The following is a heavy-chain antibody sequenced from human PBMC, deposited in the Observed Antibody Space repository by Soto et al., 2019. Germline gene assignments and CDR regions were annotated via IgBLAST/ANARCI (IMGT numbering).Heavy chain of an antibody. CDR1: GGSFINYY. CDR3: ARQFDP. J-gene: IGHJ5*02. CDR2: IYYSGNT. Sequence: SETLSLTCTVSGGSFINYYWSWIRQPPGKGLEWIGYIYYSGNTNYNPSLKSRVTISVDTSKNQFSLKLSSVTAADTAVYYCARQFDPWGQGTLVTVSS. V-gene: IGHV4-59*01.